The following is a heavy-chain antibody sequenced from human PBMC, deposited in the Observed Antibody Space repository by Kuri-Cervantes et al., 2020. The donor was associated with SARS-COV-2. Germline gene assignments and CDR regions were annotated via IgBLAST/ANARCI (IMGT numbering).Heavy chain of an antibody. Sequence: GGSLRLSCAASGFTFSSYAMHWVRQAPGKGLEWVAVISYDGSNKYYADSVKGRFTISRDNSKNTLYLQMNSLRAEDTAVYYCARDKYDFWSGSDYWGQGTRVTVSS. J-gene: IGHJ4*02. CDR1: GFTFSSYA. D-gene: IGHD3-3*01. V-gene: IGHV3-30-3*01. CDR3: ARDKYDFWSGSDY. CDR2: ISYDGSNK.